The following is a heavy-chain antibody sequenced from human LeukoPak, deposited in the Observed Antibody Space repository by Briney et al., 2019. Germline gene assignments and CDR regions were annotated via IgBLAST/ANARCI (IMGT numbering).Heavy chain of an antibody. CDR2: ISYDGSNK. CDR1: GFTFSSYA. Sequence: GGSLRLSCAASGFTFSSYAMHWVRQAPGKGLEWVAVISYDGSNKYYADSVKGRFTISRDNSKNTLYLQMNSLRAEDTAVYYCARVRSSGWYTFDYWGQGTLVTVSS. V-gene: IGHV3-30-3*01. J-gene: IGHJ4*02. CDR3: ARVRSSGWYTFDY. D-gene: IGHD6-19*01.